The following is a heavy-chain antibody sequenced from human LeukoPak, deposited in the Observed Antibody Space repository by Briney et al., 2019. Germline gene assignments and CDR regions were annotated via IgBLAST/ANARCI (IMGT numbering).Heavy chain of an antibody. CDR1: GYTFTSYG. Sequence: EASVKVSCKASGYTFTSYGISWVRQAPGQGLEWVGWISAYNGNTNYAQKLQGRVTMTTDTSTSTAYMELRSLRSDDTAVYYCARDRAHYYDSSGYIDYWGQGTLVTVSS. CDR3: ARDRAHYYDSSGYIDY. V-gene: IGHV1-18*01. CDR2: ISAYNGNT. D-gene: IGHD3-22*01. J-gene: IGHJ4*02.